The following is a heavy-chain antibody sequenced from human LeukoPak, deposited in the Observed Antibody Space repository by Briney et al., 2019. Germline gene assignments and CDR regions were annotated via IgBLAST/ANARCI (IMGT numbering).Heavy chain of an antibody. CDR2: INHSGST. V-gene: IGHV4-34*01. J-gene: IGHJ5*02. CDR3: AKGGRRSDTAMANWFDP. D-gene: IGHD5-18*01. Sequence: SEALSLTSAVYGGSFSGYYWSWIRQPPGKGLEWIGEINHSGSTNYNPSLKSRVTISVDTSKNQFSLKLSSVTAADTAVYYCAKGGRRSDTAMANWFDPWGQGTLVTVSS. CDR1: GGSFSGYY.